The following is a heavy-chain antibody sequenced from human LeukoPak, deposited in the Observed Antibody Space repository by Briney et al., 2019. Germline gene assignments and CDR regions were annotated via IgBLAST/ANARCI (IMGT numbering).Heavy chain of an antibody. CDR2: IYTSGST. J-gene: IGHJ3*02. D-gene: IGHD5/OR15-5a*01. CDR1: GGPLSRYY. CDR3: VRVYGYIAGAFDI. V-gene: IGHV4-4*07. Sequence: SDPLSLTCSVSGGPLSRYYWRWLREPGGKGREGIGRIYTSGSTNYHPSLKRRIPLSENPSQNQFSLQTGSVTAADTAVYDCVRVYGYIAGAFDIWGQGTMVTVSS.